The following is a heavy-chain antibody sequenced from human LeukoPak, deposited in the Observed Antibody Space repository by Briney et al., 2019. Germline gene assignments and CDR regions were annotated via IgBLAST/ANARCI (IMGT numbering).Heavy chain of an antibody. Sequence: SETLSLTCTVSGGSISSSSYYWGWIRQPPGKGLEWIGSIYYSGSTYYNPSLKSRVTISVDTSKNQFSLKLSSVTAADTAVYYCARGMMGIAARPGFVYWGQGTLVTVSS. V-gene: IGHV4-39*07. CDR1: GGSISSSSYY. CDR2: IYYSGST. J-gene: IGHJ4*02. D-gene: IGHD6-6*01. CDR3: ARGMMGIAARPGFVY.